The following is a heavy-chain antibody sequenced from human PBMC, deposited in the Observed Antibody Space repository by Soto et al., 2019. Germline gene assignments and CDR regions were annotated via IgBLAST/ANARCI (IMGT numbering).Heavy chain of an antibody. CDR1: GFTFSSYG. J-gene: IGHJ4*02. CDR3: AKADYIGYYFDY. CDR2: KSYDGSNK. V-gene: IGHV3-30*18. D-gene: IGHD4-4*01. Sequence: QVQLVESGGGVVQPGRSLRLSCAASGFTFSSYGMHWVRQAPGKGLEWVAVKSYDGSNKYYADSVKGRFTISRDNSKNTLYLQMNSLRAEDTAVYYCAKADYIGYYFDYWGQGTLVTVSS.